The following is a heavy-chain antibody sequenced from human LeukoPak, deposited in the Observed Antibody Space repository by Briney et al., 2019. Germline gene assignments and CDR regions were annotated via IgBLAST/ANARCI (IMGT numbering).Heavy chain of an antibody. J-gene: IGHJ4*02. Sequence: GGSLRLSCVPSGFTFNNYWMSWVRQAPGKGLEWVASIKQDGSDKYYVDSVRGRFTISRDNAKNSLYLQISSLRAGDTAVYYCARGYMIADYWGQGSLVTVSS. CDR2: IKQDGSDK. CDR1: GFTFNNYW. D-gene: IGHD3-22*01. CDR3: ARGYMIADY. V-gene: IGHV3-7*05.